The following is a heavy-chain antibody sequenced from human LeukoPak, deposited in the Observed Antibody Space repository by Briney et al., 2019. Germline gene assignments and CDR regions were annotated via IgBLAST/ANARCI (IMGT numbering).Heavy chain of an antibody. J-gene: IGHJ6*02. CDR2: SSYDGSNR. V-gene: IGHV3-30*03. D-gene: IGHD4-11*01. Sequence: PGGSLRLSCAASGFTFSTFGMHWVRQAPGKGLEWLAVSSYDGSNRFHADSVKGRFTISRDNSKNTLYLQMNSLRPEDTADYYCARGSAYSDYYYYGMDVWGQGTTVTVS. CDR3: ARGSAYSDYYYYGMDV. CDR1: GFTFSTFG.